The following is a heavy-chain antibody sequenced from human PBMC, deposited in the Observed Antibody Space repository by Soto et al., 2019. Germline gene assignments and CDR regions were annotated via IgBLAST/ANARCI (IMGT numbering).Heavy chain of an antibody. CDR2: IYHSGST. CDR3: ARVGGYGMDV. Sequence: TSETLSLTCAVSGYSIGSGYYWGWIRQPPGKGLEWIGSIYHSGSTYNNPSLKSRVTISVDTSKNQFSLKLSSVTAADTAVYYCARVGGYGMDVWGQGTTVTVSS. CDR1: GYSIGSGYY. V-gene: IGHV4-38-2*01. D-gene: IGHD3-10*01. J-gene: IGHJ6*02.